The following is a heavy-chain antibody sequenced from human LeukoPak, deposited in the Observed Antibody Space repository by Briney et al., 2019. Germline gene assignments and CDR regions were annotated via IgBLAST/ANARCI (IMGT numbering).Heavy chain of an antibody. CDR1: GFTFSSYA. CDR2: ISYDGSNK. D-gene: IGHD4-17*01. CDR3: ARPYGEPFDY. J-gene: IGHJ4*02. Sequence: PGGSLRLSCAAYGFTFSSYAMHWVRQAPGKGLEWVAVISYDGSNKYYADSVKGRFTISRDNSKNTLYLQMNSLRAEDTAVYYCARPYGEPFDYWGQGTLVTVSS. V-gene: IGHV3-30-3*01.